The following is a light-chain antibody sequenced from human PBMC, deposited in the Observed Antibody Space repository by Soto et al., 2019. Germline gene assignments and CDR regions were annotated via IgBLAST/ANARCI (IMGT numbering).Light chain of an antibody. CDR1: QSISNH. CDR2: GAS. V-gene: IGKV3-15*01. CDR3: QQYHGWPWT. J-gene: IGKJ1*01. Sequence: EIVLTQSPGTLSLSPGEGATLSCRASQSISNHLAWFQQKPGQAPRLLITGASTRVTGIPARFSGSGSGTEFTLTISSLQSEDFAVYYCQQYHGWPWTFGQGTKVEIK.